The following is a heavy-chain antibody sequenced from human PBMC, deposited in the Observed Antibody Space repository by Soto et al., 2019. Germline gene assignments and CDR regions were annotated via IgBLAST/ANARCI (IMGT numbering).Heavy chain of an antibody. V-gene: IGHV3-21*01. Sequence: LRLSCAASGFTFSSYSMNWVRQAPGKGLEWVSSISSSSSYIYYADSVKGRFTISRDNAKNSLYLQMNSLRAEDTAVYYCARDLLSSSYYDFWSGYYVTMLCDYWGQGTLVTVSS. CDR3: ARDLLSSSYYDFWSGYYVTMLCDY. CDR1: GFTFSSYS. J-gene: IGHJ4*02. D-gene: IGHD3-3*01. CDR2: ISSSSSYI.